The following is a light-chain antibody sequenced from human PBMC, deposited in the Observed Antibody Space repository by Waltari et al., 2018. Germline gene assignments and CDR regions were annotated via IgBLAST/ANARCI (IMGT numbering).Light chain of an antibody. CDR2: EAS. Sequence: DIQMTQSPSTLSASVGDSVPIPCRASKSVIKWVAWYQQKPGNAPELLIYEASSLQSGGPSRFSGSGSGTEFTLTISSLQPDDFTTYYCQQYNSYWTFGQGTKVEMK. CDR3: QQYNSYWT. V-gene: IGKV1-5*03. CDR1: KSVIKW. J-gene: IGKJ1*01.